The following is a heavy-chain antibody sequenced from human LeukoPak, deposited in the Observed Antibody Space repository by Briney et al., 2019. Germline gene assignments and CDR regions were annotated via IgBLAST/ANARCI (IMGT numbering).Heavy chain of an antibody. D-gene: IGHD1-14*01. V-gene: IGHV3-23*01. CDR3: ALNRLRGYFQH. CDR2: ISGSGGST. Sequence: GGSLRLSCAASGFTFSSYAMSWVRQAPGKGLEWVSAISGSGGSTYYADSVKGRFTISRDNSKNTLYLQMNSLRAEDTAVYYCALNRLRGYFQHWGQGTLVTVSS. J-gene: IGHJ1*01. CDR1: GFTFSSYA.